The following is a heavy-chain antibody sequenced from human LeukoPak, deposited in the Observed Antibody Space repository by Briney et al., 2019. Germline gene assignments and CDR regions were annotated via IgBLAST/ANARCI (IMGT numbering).Heavy chain of an antibody. CDR3: ARVDDFWSGYYQPYYFDY. CDR2: INPNSGGT. D-gene: IGHD3-3*01. CDR1: GYTFTGYY. Sequence: GASVKVSCKASGYTFTGYYMHWVRQAPGQALEWMGWINPNSGGTNYAQKFQGRVTMTRDTSISTAYMELSRLRSDDTAVYYCARVDDFWSGYYQPYYFDYWGQGTLVTVSS. J-gene: IGHJ4*02. V-gene: IGHV1-2*02.